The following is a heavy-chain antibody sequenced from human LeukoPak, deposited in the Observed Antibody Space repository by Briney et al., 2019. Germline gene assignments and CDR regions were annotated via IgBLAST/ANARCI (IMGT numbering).Heavy chain of an antibody. J-gene: IGHJ4*02. CDR3: AIYGSGRGYFYY. D-gene: IGHD3-10*01. CDR2: FDPEDGET. Sequence: AASVTVSCKVSGYTLTELSMHWVRQAPGKGLEWMGGFDPEDGETIYAQKFQGRVTMTEDTSTDTAYMELSSLRSEDTAVYYCAIYGSGRGYFYYWGQGTLVTVSS. CDR1: GYTLTELS. V-gene: IGHV1-24*01.